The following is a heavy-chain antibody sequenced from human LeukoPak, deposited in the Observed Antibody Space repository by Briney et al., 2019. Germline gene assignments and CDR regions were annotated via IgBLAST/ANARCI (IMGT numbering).Heavy chain of an antibody. CDR3: ARFLGSARYYYGSGSYYNFDAFDI. Sequence: ASVKVSCKASGYTFTSYAMNWVRQAPGQGLEWMGWINTNTGNPTYVQGFTGRFVFSLDTSVSTAYLQISSLKAEDTAVYYCARFLGSARYYYGSGSYYNFDAFDIWGQGTMVTVSS. D-gene: IGHD3-10*01. CDR2: INTNTGNP. J-gene: IGHJ3*02. V-gene: IGHV7-4-1*02. CDR1: GYTFTSYA.